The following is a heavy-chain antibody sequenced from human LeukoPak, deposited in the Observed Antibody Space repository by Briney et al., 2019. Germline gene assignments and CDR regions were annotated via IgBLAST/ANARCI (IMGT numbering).Heavy chain of an antibody. CDR2: ISYDGSNK. J-gene: IGHJ4*02. D-gene: IGHD3-10*01. V-gene: IGHV3-30*18. CDR1: GFTFSSYG. CDR3: AKVGGENPFDY. Sequence: GGSLRLSCAASGFTFSSYGMHWVRQAPGKGLEWVAVISYDGSNKYYADSVKDRFTISRDNSKNTLYLQMNSLRAEDTAVYYCAKVGGENPFDYWGQGTLVTVSS.